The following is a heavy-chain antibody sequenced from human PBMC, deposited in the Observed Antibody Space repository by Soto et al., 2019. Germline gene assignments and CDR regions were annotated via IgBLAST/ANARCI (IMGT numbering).Heavy chain of an antibody. V-gene: IGHV4-4*07. J-gene: IGHJ4*02. CDR2: ISATGRN. CDR3: AWESGENWSYEAY. Sequence: QVQLQESGPGRAKPSETLSLTCSVSGGSITDYSWNWIRQAAGKGREGIGLISATGRNQVNPSLQSRVTMSLDTSKNQFSLKLTSVTAAYSAVYYCAWESGENWSYEAYWGQGTLVTVSS. D-gene: IGHD1-7*01. CDR1: GGSITDYS.